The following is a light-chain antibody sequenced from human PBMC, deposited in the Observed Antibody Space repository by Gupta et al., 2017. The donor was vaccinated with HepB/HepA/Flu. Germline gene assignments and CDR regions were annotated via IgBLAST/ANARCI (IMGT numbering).Light chain of an antibody. CDR1: QSLLYSPNKKNF. Sequence: DIVMTQSPDSLAVSLGERATINCKSSQSLLYSPNKKNFLAWYQQKPGQPPKLLIHWASTRESGVPDRFSGSGSVTDFTLTISSLQAEDVAVYFCQQCHVSPWTFGQGTKVEIK. J-gene: IGKJ1*01. V-gene: IGKV4-1*01. CDR3: QQCHVSPWT. CDR2: WAS.